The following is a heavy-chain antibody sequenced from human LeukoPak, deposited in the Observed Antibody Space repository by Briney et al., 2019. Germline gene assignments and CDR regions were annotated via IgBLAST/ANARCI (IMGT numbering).Heavy chain of an antibody. V-gene: IGHV3-9*01. CDR2: ISWNSGSI. CDR1: GFTFDDYA. CDR3: ASAAQDSSSGARPFDY. D-gene: IGHD6-19*01. Sequence: PGRSLRLSCAASGFTFDDYAMHWVRQAPGKGLEWVSGISWNSGSIGYADSVKGRFTISRDNAKNSLYLQMNSLRAEDTALYYCASAAQDSSSGARPFDYWGQGTWSPSPQ. J-gene: IGHJ4*02.